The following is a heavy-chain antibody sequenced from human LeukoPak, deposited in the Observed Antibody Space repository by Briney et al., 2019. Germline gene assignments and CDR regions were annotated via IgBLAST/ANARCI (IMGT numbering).Heavy chain of an antibody. CDR2: ISSSSSCI. Sequence: GGSLRLSCAASGFTFSSYSMNWVRQAPGKGLEWVSSISSSSSCIYYADSVKGRFTISRDNAKNSLYLQMNSLRAEDTAVYYCARGVGQEYYFDYWGQGTLVTVSS. V-gene: IGHV3-21*01. D-gene: IGHD3-16*01. CDR1: GFTFSSYS. CDR3: ARGVGQEYYFDY. J-gene: IGHJ4*02.